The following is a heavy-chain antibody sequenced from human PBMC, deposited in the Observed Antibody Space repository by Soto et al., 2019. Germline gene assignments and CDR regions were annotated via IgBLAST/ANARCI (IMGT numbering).Heavy chain of an antibody. CDR1: GGSISSGDYY. D-gene: IGHD3-9*01. V-gene: IGHV4-30-4*01. CDR3: ARDHYVYDILTGYGYYYGMDV. CDR2: IYYSGST. Sequence: LSLTCTVSGGSISSGDYYWSWIRQPPGKGLEWIGYIYYSGSTYYNPSLKSRVTISVDTSKNQFSLKLSSVTAADTAVYYCARDHYVYDILTGYGYYYGMDVWGQGTTVTVS. J-gene: IGHJ6*02.